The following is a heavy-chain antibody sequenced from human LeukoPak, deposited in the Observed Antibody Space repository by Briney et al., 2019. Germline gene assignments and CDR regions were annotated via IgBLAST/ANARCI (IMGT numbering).Heavy chain of an antibody. CDR2: ISTDGGGT. Sequence: GGSLRLSCLASGFTFSNCAMHWVRQAPGKGLEYVSAISTDGGGTYYADSVKGRFTISRDNSKDTLFLQMSSLRPEDTAVYYCVKRVAGSRGYDYWGQGTLVTVSS. CDR3: VKRVAGSRGYDY. V-gene: IGHV3-64D*06. CDR1: GFTFSNCA. J-gene: IGHJ4*02. D-gene: IGHD3-22*01.